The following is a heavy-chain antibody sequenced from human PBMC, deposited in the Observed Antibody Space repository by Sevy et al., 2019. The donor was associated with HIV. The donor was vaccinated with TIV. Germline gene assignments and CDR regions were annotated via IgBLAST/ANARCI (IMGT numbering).Heavy chain of an antibody. V-gene: IGHV3-23*01. CDR1: GFTFSSYA. J-gene: IGHJ4*02. Sequence: GGSLRLSCAASGFTFSSYAMSWVRQAPGKGLEWVSAISGSSGSTYYADSVKGRFTISRDNSKNTLYLQMNSLRAEDTAVHYCAKDPTSAFYGDLPNWGQGTLVTVSS. D-gene: IGHD4-17*01. CDR3: AKDPTSAFYGDLPN. CDR2: ISGSSGST.